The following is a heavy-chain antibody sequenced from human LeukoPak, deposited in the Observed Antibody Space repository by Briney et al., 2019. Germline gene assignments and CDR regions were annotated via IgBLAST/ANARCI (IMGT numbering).Heavy chain of an antibody. CDR2: INPNSGGT. D-gene: IGHD3-16*02. CDR3: ARDRDGGVIPLDY. CDR1: GYTFTGYY. J-gene: IGHJ4*02. V-gene: IGHV1-2*02. Sequence: GASVKVSCKASGYTFTGYYMHWVRQAPGQGLEWMGWINPNSGGTNYAQKFQGRVTMTRDTSISTAYMELSRLRSDDTAVYYCARDRDGGVIPLDYWGQGTLVTVSS.